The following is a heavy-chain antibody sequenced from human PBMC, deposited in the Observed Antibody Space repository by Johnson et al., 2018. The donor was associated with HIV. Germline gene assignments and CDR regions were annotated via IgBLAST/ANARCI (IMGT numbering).Heavy chain of an antibody. D-gene: IGHD3-22*01. CDR1: GFTFSSYT. Sequence: QVLLVESGGGVVQPGRSLRLSCVVSGFTFSSYTMHWVRQAPGKGLEWVAVISYDGSNKYYADSVKGRFTISRDNSKNTLYLQMNSLRAEDTAVYYCAKDLPPMILVGGDAFDIWGQGTMVTVSS. CDR2: ISYDGSNK. J-gene: IGHJ3*02. CDR3: AKDLPPMILVGGDAFDI. V-gene: IGHV3-30*04.